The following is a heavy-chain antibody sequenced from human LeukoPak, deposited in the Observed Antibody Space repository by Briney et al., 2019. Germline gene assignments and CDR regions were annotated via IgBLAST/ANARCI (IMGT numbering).Heavy chain of an antibody. CDR3: ARVPRGYCSGGSCYSDY. V-gene: IGHV4-34*01. Sequence: PSETLSLTCAVYGGSFSGYYWSWIRQPPGKGPEWIGEINHSGSTNYNPSLKSRVTISVDTSKNQFSLKLSSVTAADTAVYYCARVPRGYCSGGSCYSDYWGQGTLVTVSS. CDR2: INHSGST. D-gene: IGHD2-15*01. CDR1: GGSFSGYY. J-gene: IGHJ4*02.